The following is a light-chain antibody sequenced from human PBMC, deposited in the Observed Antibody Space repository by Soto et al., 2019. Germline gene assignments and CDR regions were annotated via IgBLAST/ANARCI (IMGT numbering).Light chain of an antibody. CDR1: NIGSKS. J-gene: IGLJ2*01. V-gene: IGLV3-21*02. CDR2: DDG. Sequence: SYELTQPPSVSVAPGQTARITCGGTNIGSKSVHWDQQKPGQAPVVVVYDDGDRPSGSTERFSGSNSENTATLSISRVEAGDEAAYYCQVWEVSSDHMVFGGGTKLAVL. CDR3: QVWEVSSDHMV.